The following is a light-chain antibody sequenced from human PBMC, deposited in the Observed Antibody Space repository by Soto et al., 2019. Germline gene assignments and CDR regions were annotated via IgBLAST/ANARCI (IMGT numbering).Light chain of an antibody. CDR1: QDIGNW. CDR3: QQAKSFPTT. J-gene: IGKJ5*01. CDR2: SAS. Sequence: DIQVTQSPPSMAASVGDRVTITCRASQDIGNWMTWYQQKPGKAPKLLIYSASTLVRGVPSRFSGSGSGTEFTLTISGLQPEDSLTYYCQQAKSFPTTFGQRTRLEIK. V-gene: IGKV1-12*01.